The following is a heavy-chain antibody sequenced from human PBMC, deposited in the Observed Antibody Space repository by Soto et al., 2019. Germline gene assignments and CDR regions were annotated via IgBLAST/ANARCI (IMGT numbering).Heavy chain of an antibody. CDR3: AKDTYYYDRSGYYVFDD. CDR2: ISYDGSKE. CDR1: GFTFSSYG. D-gene: IGHD3-22*01. V-gene: IGHV3-30*18. Sequence: QVQMVESGGGVAQPGRSLRLSCAASGFTFSSYGIHWVRQAPGKGLEWVAGISYDGSKEYYEDSVKGRFTVSRDNSKNXEDLQMNSLRAEDTAVYYCAKDTYYYDRSGYYVFDDWGQGTLVTVSS. J-gene: IGHJ4*02.